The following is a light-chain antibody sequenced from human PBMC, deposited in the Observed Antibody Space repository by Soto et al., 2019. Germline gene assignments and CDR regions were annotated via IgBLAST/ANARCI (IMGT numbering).Light chain of an antibody. CDR3: QQYDNFPRT. CDR2: GAS. J-gene: IGKJ3*01. V-gene: IGKV3-20*01. Sequence: EIVLTQSPDTLSLSPGERATLSCTASQSLSANYLAWYQQRPGQAPRLLIYGASNRATGIPDRFSGNGSGTDFTLPISKLQPEYFTVYYCQQYDNFPRTFGPGTKVDIK. CDR1: QSLSANY.